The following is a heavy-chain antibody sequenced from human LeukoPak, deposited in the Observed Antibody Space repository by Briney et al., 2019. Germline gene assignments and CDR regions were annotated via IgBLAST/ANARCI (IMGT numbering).Heavy chain of an antibody. D-gene: IGHD6-13*01. CDR1: GGTFSSYA. Sequence: SVKVSCKASGGTFSSYAISWVRQAPGQRLEWMGRIIPILGIANYAQKFQGRVTITADKSTSTAYMELSSLRSEDTAVYYCARSGYSSSWYSLAFDYWGQGTLVTVSS. J-gene: IGHJ4*02. CDR2: IIPILGIA. CDR3: ARSGYSSSWYSLAFDY. V-gene: IGHV1-69*04.